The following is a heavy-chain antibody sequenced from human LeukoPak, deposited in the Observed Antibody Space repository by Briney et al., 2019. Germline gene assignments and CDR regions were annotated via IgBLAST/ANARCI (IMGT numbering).Heavy chain of an antibody. V-gene: IGHV3-30*18. CDR3: AKTYYYGSGSYPIGAFDI. CDR2: ISYDGTNK. Sequence: PGRSLRLSCTASGFTFSTYGAHWVRQAPGKGLEWVAVISYDGTNKYYTDSVRGRSNISRDNSKNTLYLQMNSLRAEDTAVYYCAKTYYYGSGSYPIGAFDIWGQGTMVTVSS. D-gene: IGHD3-10*01. J-gene: IGHJ3*02. CDR1: GFTFSTYG.